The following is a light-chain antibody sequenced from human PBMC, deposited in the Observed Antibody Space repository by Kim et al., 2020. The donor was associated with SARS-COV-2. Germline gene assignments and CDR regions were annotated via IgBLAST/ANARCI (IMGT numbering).Light chain of an antibody. CDR2: AAN. J-gene: IGKJ2*01. Sequence: GDRVTVTCRTSQDISSYLAWYQQKPGKAPKLLIYAANTLQTGVPSRFSGSGSGTNFNLTISCLQSEDFATYYCQHYYSYPYAFGQGTKLEI. V-gene: IGKV1-8*01. CDR1: QDISSY. CDR3: QHYYSYPYA.